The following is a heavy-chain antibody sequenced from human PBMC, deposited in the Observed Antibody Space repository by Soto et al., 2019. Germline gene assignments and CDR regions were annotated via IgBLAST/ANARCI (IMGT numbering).Heavy chain of an antibody. CDR3: ARWWMYAPRFDP. Sequence: PSETLSLTCAVSGGSISSGGYSWSWIRQPPGKGLEWIGYIYHSGSTYYNPSLKSRVTISVDRSKNQFSLKLSSVTAADTAVYYCARWWMYAPRFDPWGQRTLVTVSS. CDR1: GGSISSGGYS. J-gene: IGHJ5*02. V-gene: IGHV4-30-2*01. D-gene: IGHD2-8*01. CDR2: IYHSGST.